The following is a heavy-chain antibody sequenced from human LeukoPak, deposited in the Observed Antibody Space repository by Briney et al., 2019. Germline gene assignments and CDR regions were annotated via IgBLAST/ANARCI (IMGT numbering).Heavy chain of an antibody. V-gene: IGHV1-2*02. CDR1: GYTFTGYY. CDR2: INPNSGGT. J-gene: IGHJ4*02. D-gene: IGHD1-26*01. CDR3: ARGIIAGNLFDY. Sequence: ASVKASCKASGYTFTGYYMHWVRQAPGQGLEWMGWINPNSGGTNYAQRFQGRVTMTRDTSISTAYMELSRLRSDDTAVYYCARGIIAGNLFDYWGQGTLVTVSS.